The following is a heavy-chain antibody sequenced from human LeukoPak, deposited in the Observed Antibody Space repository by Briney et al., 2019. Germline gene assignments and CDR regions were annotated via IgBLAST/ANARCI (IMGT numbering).Heavy chain of an antibody. CDR1: GYTFGIYG. J-gene: IGHJ5*02. CDR3: ARDYCTRGGDCYKEDLFDP. D-gene: IGHD2-21*02. V-gene: IGHV1-18*01. CDR2: ISPYDGDT. Sequence: ASVKVSCKASGYTFGIYGISWVGHAPGRALGWMARISPYDGDTNYAQKFEGRVTMTTETSTNTAYMELRSLRSDDTAIYYCARDYCTRGGDCYKEDLFDPWGQGTLVTVSA.